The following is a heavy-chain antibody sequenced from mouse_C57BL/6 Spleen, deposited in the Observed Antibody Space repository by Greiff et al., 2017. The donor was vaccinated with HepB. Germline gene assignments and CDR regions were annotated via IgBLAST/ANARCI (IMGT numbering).Heavy chain of an antibody. D-gene: IGHD2-4*01. V-gene: IGHV1-82*01. CDR3: ASPIYYDYLDY. CDR1: GYAFSSSW. Sequence: VQLQQSGPELVKPGASVKISCKASGYAFSSSWMNWVKQRPGKGLEWIGRIYPGDGDTNYNGKFEGKATLTADKSSSTAYMQLSSLTSEDSAVYFCASPIYYDYLDYWGQGTTLTVSS. J-gene: IGHJ2*01. CDR2: IYPGDGDT.